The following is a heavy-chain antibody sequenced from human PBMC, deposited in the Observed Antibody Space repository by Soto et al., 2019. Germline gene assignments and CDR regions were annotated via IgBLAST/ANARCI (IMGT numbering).Heavy chain of an antibody. CDR2: ISAYNGNT. CDR1: GYTFTSYG. Sequence: GASVKVSCKASGYTFTSYGISWGRQAPGQGLEWMGWISAYNGNTNYAQKLQGRVTMTTVTSTSTAYMELSSLRSEDTAVYYCATTTVTLHGMDVWGQGTTVTVSS. V-gene: IGHV1-18*01. CDR3: ATTTVTLHGMDV. D-gene: IGHD4-4*01. J-gene: IGHJ6*02.